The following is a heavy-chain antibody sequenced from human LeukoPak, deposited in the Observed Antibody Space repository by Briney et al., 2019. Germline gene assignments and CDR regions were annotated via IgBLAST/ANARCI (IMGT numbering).Heavy chain of an antibody. CDR3: AKDLEQGSSWYYFDY. D-gene: IGHD6-13*01. CDR1: GFTFSSYG. J-gene: IGHJ4*02. CDR2: ISYDGSNK. V-gene: IGHV3-30*18. Sequence: PGGSLRLSCAASGFTFSSYGMHWVRQAPGKGLEWVAVISYDGSNKYYADSVKGRFTISRDNSKNTLYLQMNSLRAEDTAVYYCAKDLEQGSSWYYFDYWGQGTLVTVSS.